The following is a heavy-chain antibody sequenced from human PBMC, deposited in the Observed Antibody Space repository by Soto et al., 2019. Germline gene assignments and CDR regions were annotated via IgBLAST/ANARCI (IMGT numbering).Heavy chain of an antibody. D-gene: IGHD4-4*01. J-gene: IGHJ4*02. CDR1: GYTFSTYY. CDR2: INPSGGST. Sequence: QVQLVQSGAEVKKPGASVKVSCKASGYTFSTYYMHWVRQAPGQGYEWMGIINPSGGSTTYAQKFQGRXXMXRXXSATTVYMELSSLKSEDTAVYYCARYDYNGYYFDYWGQGPLGTVSS. CDR3: ARYDYNGYYFDY. V-gene: IGHV1-46*01.